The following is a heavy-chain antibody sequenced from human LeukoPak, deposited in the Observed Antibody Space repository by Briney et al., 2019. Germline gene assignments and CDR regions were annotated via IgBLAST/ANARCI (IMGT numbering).Heavy chain of an antibody. V-gene: IGHV4-59*01. CDR3: ARDRAAMGY. Sequence: MPSETLSLTCTVSGGSISRDYGSWIRQPPGKGLEWIGYIYYSGSTNYNPSLKSRVTISVDTSKNQFSLKLSSVTAADTAVYYCARDRAAMGYWGQGTLVTVSS. CDR1: GGSISRDY. D-gene: IGHD5-18*01. CDR2: IYYSGST. J-gene: IGHJ4*02.